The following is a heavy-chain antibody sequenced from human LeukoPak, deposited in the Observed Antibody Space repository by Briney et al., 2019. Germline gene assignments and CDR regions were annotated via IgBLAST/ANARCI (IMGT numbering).Heavy chain of an antibody. CDR1: RFTFSNYW. J-gene: IGHJ6*03. V-gene: IGHV3-74*01. Sequence: GGSLRLSCSASRFTFSNYWMHWVRRVPGRGLVRVSRINSEGRTTNYADAVKGRFTISRDNANNSLYLQMNSLRAADTAVYYCARDGGYCSGGSCRPSEFYYYYYMDVWGKGTTVTVSS. D-gene: IGHD2-15*01. CDR3: ARDGGYCSGGSCRPSEFYYYYYMDV. CDR2: INSEGRTT.